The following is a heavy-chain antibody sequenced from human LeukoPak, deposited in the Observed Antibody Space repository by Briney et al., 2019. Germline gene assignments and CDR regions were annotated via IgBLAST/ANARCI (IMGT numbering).Heavy chain of an antibody. V-gene: IGHV3-23*01. CDR3: AKEYDLWHEQGNWFDT. CDR1: GFSFNTYS. J-gene: IGHJ5*02. CDR2: INDDTP. D-gene: IGHD3-3*01. Sequence: TGASLRLSCTTSGFSFNTYSMSWVRQAPGKGLEWVSAINDDTPYYTDSVKGRFTVSRDNSRDTLYLHLNSLRAEDTAIYYCAKEYDLWHEQGNWFDTWGQGVLVTVSS.